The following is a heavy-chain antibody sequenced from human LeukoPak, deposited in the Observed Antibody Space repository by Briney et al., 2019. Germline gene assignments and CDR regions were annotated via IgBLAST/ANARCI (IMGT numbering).Heavy chain of an antibody. V-gene: IGHV4-38-2*02. CDR2: IDLSGST. Sequence: SETLSLTCTVSGYSIRSGYYWGWIRQPPGKGLEWIGSIDLSGSTYYIPSLKSRVTISLDTSNHQFSLKLTSVTAADTAVYYCARHVGIHLWSLYFDYWGQGSLVSVSS. CDR1: GYSIRSGYY. CDR3: ARHVGIHLWSLYFDY. J-gene: IGHJ4*02. D-gene: IGHD5-18*01.